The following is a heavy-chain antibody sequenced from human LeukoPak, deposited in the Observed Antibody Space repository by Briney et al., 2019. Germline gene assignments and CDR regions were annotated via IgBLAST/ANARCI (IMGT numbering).Heavy chain of an antibody. CDR3: ARGGAARLHFQN. CDR2: IYHSGST. D-gene: IGHD6-6*01. CDR1: GGSISTYY. J-gene: IGHJ1*01. Sequence: AETLSLTCTVSGGSISTYYWNWIRQPPGKGLEWIGYIYHSGSTNYNPSLQSRVTISVDTSKNQFSLNLNSVTAADTAVYYCARGGAARLHFQNWGQGTLVTVSS. V-gene: IGHV4-59*01.